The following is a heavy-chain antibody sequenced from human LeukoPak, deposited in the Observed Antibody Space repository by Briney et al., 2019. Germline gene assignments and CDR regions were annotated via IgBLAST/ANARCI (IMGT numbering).Heavy chain of an antibody. CDR1: AASISSPW. CDR3: AREKASIVSTARMDV. V-gene: IGHV4-59*11. CDR2: VSNTVST. Sequence: SETLSLTCTVSAASISSPWGTWIRQPPGKGLESQRYVSNTVSTRYNPSLKSRFPISVATSKNQCSLNRTSFTAAATPVYYCAREKASIVSTARMDVWGTGTTVTVPS. J-gene: IGHJ6*03. D-gene: IGHD5/OR15-5a*01.